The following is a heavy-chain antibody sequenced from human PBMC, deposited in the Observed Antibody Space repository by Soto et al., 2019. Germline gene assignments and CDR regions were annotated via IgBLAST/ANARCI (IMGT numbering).Heavy chain of an antibody. V-gene: IGHV3-48*01. D-gene: IGHD3-10*01. J-gene: IGHJ4*02. CDR1: GFTFSSYS. CDR3: ARDASRITMVRGVIFFY. Sequence: GGSLRLSCAASGFTFSSYSMNWVRQAPGKGLEWVSYISSSSSTIYYADSVKGRFTISRDNAKNSLYLQMNSLRAEDTAVYYCARDASRITMVRGVIFFYWGQGTLVTVSS. CDR2: ISSSSSTI.